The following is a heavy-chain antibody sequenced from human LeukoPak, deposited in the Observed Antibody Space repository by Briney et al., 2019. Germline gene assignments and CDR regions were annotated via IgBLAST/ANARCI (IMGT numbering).Heavy chain of an antibody. V-gene: IGHV3-23*01. CDR2: ISGSGGST. J-gene: IGHJ4*02. Sequence: PGGSLRLSCAASGITFSSYAMSCVRQAPGKGLEWVSAISGSGGSTYYADSVKGRFTISRDNSKNTLYLQMNSLRAEDTAVYYCRISGYQLLWGDYFDYWGQGTLVTVSS. D-gene: IGHD2-2*01. CDR3: RISGYQLLWGDYFDY. CDR1: GITFSSYA.